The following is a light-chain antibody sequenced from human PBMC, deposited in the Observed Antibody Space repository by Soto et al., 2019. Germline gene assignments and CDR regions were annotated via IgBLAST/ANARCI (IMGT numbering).Light chain of an antibody. J-gene: IGLJ1*01. CDR2: DNI. CDR3: QSYDRSLSGSV. V-gene: IGLV1-40*01. Sequence: QSVLTQPPSVSGAPGQRVTISCTGSISNIGAGYDVHWYQQLPGTAPKLLIYDNINRPSGVPDRFSGSRSGTSASLAITGLQAEDEADYYCQSYDRSLSGSVFGTGTKVTVL. CDR1: ISNIGAGYD.